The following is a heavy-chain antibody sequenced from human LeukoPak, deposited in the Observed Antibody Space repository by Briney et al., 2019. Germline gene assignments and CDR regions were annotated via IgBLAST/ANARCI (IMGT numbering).Heavy chain of an antibody. V-gene: IGHV4-34*01. D-gene: IGHD3-22*01. CDR2: INHSGST. CDR3: ARKGPGIDYYDSSGHWYFDL. CDR1: GGSFSGYY. Sequence: KPSETLSLTCAVYGGSFSGYYWSWIRQPPGKGLEWIGEINHSGSTNYNPSHKSRVTISVDTSKNQFSLKLSSVTAADTAVYYCARKGPGIDYYDSSGHWYFDLWGRGTLVTVSS. J-gene: IGHJ2*01.